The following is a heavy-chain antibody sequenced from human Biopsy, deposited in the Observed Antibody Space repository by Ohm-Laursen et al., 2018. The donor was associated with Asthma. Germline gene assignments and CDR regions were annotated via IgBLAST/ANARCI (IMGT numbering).Heavy chain of an antibody. CDR3: ARGPELDV. Sequence: GTLSLTCDVYPGSFSGFFWTWIRQSPEKGLEWIGETNERGVTNNNPSLKSRVIISIDTYWNRVSLKLTSVTAADTAVYYCARGPELDVWGQGTTVTVSS. J-gene: IGHJ6*02. V-gene: IGHV4-34*01. CDR2: TNERGVT. CDR1: PGSFSGFF.